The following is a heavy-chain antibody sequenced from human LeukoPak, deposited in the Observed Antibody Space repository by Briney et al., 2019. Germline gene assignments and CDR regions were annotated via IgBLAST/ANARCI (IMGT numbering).Heavy chain of an antibody. Sequence: GGSLRLSCAASGFTFSSYAMSWVRQAPGKGLEWVSAISGSGGSTYYADSVRGRFTISRDNSKNTLYLQMNSLRAEDTAVYYCAKGSRDGYNFDYWGQGTLVTVSS. CDR3: AKGSRDGYNFDY. V-gene: IGHV3-23*01. CDR2: ISGSGGST. CDR1: GFTFSSYA. D-gene: IGHD5-24*01. J-gene: IGHJ4*02.